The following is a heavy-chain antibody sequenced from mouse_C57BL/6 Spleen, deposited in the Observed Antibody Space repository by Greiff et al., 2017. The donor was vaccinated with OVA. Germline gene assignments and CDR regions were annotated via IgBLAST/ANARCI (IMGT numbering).Heavy chain of an antibody. J-gene: IGHJ1*03. V-gene: IGHV5-2*01. D-gene: IGHD1-1*01. CDR3: ARQGGTTGSWYFDV. CDR1: EYEFPSHD. CDR2: INSDGGST. Sequence: EVQVVESGGGLVQPGESLKLSCESNEYEFPSHDMSWVRKTPEKRLELVAAINSDGGSTYYPDTMERRFIISRDNTKKTLYLQMSSLRSEDTALYYCARQGGTTGSWYFDVWGTGTTVTVSS.